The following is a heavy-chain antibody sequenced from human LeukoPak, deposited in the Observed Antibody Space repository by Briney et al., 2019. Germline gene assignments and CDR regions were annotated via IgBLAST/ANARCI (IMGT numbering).Heavy chain of an antibody. Sequence: GGSLRLSCVTSGITFSNYYMHWVRQVPGGGLVWVSHIIQDGSVTSYADSVKGRFTISRDNAKNTVYLQLNNQRAEDTAVYYCATDDYRGLGYWGQGTLVTVSS. V-gene: IGHV3-74*01. CDR1: GITFSNYY. CDR3: ATDDYRGLGY. D-gene: IGHD3-16*01. J-gene: IGHJ4*02. CDR2: IIQDGSVT.